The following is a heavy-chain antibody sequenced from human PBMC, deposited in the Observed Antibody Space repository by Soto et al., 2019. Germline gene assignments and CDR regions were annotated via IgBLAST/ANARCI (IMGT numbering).Heavy chain of an antibody. J-gene: IGHJ4*02. D-gene: IGHD3-16*02. V-gene: IGHV4-34*01. CDR1: GGSFSGYY. CDR2: INHSGST. CDR3: ARGEAYDYIWGSYRPAGSYYFDY. Sequence: PSETLSLTCAVYGGSFSGYYWSWIRQPPGKGLEWIGEINHSGSTNYNPSLKSRVTISVDTSKNQFSLKLSSVTAADTAVYYCARGEAYDYIWGSYRPAGSYYFDYWGQGTLVTVPS.